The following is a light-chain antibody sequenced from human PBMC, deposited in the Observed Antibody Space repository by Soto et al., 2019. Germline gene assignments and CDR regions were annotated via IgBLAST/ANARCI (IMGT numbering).Light chain of an antibody. J-gene: IGKJ1*01. CDR1: QGISSY. V-gene: IGKV1-9*01. CDR3: QQYNNWPAT. CDR2: AAS. Sequence: DILLTQSPSSLSASVGDRVTLSCRASQGISSYLAWYQQKPGKAPKLLIYAASTMQSGVPARFSGSGSGTEFTLTISSLQSEDFAVYCCQQYNNWPATFGQGTKVDIK.